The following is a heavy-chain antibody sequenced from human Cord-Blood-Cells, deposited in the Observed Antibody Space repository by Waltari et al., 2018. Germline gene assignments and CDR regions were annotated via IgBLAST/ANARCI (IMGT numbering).Heavy chain of an antibody. CDR2: IIPIFGTA. V-gene: IGHV1-69*06. D-gene: IGHD6-13*01. J-gene: IGHJ1*01. CDR3: ARPPQSSSWAAEYFQH. CDR1: GGTFSSYA. Sequence: QVQLVQSGAEVKKPGSSVKVSCKASGGTFSSYAISWVRQAPGQGLEWMGGIIPIFGTANYARKFQGRVTITADKSTSTAYMELSSLRSEDTAVYYCARPPQSSSWAAEYFQHWGQGTLVTVSS.